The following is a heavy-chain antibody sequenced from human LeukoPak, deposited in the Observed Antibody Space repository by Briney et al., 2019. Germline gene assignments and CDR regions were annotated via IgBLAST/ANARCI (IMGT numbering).Heavy chain of an antibody. J-gene: IGHJ4*02. CDR2: ISADNGDT. CDR1: GYTFTSYG. Sequence: ASVKVSCKASGYTFTSYGLSWVRQAPGQGLEWMGWISADNGDTNYAQRFQGRVTMTTDTSTTTAYMELRSLRSDDTAVYYCARDFFLVSGSYELDYWGQGTLVTVSS. V-gene: IGHV1-18*01. CDR3: ARDFFLVSGSYELDY. D-gene: IGHD1-26*01.